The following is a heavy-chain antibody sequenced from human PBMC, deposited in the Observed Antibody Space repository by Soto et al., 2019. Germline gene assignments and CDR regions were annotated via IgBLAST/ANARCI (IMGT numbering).Heavy chain of an antibody. V-gene: IGHV3-73*01. CDR2: IRSKANSYAT. Sequence: PVGSLRLSCAASGFTFSGSAMHWVRQASGKGLEWVGRIRSKANSYATAYAASVKGRFTISRDDSKNTAYLQMNSLKTEDTAVYYCTRQMSDYYDSSGYYYGWYFDLWGRGTLVTVSS. D-gene: IGHD3-22*01. J-gene: IGHJ2*01. CDR3: TRQMSDYYDSSGYYYGWYFDL. CDR1: GFTFSGSA.